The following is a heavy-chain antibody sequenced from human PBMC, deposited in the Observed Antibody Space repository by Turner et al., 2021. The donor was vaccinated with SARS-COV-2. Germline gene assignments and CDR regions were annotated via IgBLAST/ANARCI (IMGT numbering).Heavy chain of an antibody. J-gene: IGHJ4*02. V-gene: IGHV3-48*01. CDR2: ISGTTTTI. D-gene: IGHD3-3*01. Sequence: EVQLVESGGGLVQPGGSRRLSCAASGFTLSTYRMSWVRQAPGKGPEWVSYISGTTTTIYYADYVKGRFTISRDNAKNSLYLQMNNLRAEDTAMYYCAREHYDFWSGYFYWGQGTLVTVSS. CDR3: AREHYDFWSGYFY. CDR1: GFTLSTYR.